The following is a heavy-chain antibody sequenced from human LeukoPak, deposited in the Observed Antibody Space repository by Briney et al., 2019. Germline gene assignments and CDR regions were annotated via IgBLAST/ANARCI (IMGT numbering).Heavy chain of an antibody. Sequence: RPGGSLRLSCAASGFTFSSYAMHWVRQAPGKGLEWVAVISYDGSNKYYADSVKGRFTISRDNSKNTLYLQMNSLRAEDTAVYYCARDSPHRFLEWLFDYWGQGTLVTVSS. V-gene: IGHV3-30*04. CDR1: GFTFSSYA. CDR3: ARDSPHRFLEWLFDY. D-gene: IGHD3-3*01. CDR2: ISYDGSNK. J-gene: IGHJ4*02.